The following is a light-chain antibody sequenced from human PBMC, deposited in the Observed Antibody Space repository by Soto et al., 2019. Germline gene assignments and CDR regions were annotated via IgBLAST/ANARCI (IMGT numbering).Light chain of an antibody. CDR1: QSVSSN. V-gene: IGKV3D-15*01. Sequence: ETLMTQSPATMSVSPGERATLSCRASQSVSSNLAWYQQKPGQAPRLVIYGSTRRATGIPDRFSGSGSGTDFTLTISSLESEDFAVYYCHQRRQWPLTFGGGTKVDIK. J-gene: IGKJ4*01. CDR3: HQRRQWPLT. CDR2: GST.